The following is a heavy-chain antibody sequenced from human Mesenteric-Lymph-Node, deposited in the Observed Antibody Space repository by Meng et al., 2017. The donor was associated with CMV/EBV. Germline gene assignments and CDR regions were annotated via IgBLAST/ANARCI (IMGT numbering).Heavy chain of an antibody. Sequence: QITLNEASATLVNPTPSLTRTCTFSGFSLSTSGVGRDWIRQPPGKALEWLALIYWDDDTRYNPSLKSRLTITKDTSKNQVVLTMTNMDPVDTATYYCAHRGGSASYHQWGQGTLVTVSS. CDR2: IYWDDDT. CDR1: GFSLSTSGVG. CDR3: AHRGGSASYHQ. V-gene: IGHV2-5*02. D-gene: IGHD3-10*01. J-gene: IGHJ1*01.